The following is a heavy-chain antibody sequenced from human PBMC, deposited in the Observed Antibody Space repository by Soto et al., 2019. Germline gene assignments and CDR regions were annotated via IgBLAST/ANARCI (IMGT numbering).Heavy chain of an antibody. Sequence: GGSLRLSCEASGFTFSNYFMSWVRQAPGKGLEWVGRIKSKTDGGTTDFAAPVKGIFAIARDDSKNMVYMKMNSLKTENTGLYYCTTDSYSPMIVVRFDYGGHGTLVTVSS. CDR1: GFTFSNYF. CDR2: IKSKTDGGTT. V-gene: IGHV3-15*01. D-gene: IGHD3-22*01. J-gene: IGHJ4*01. CDR3: TTDSYSPMIVVRFDY.